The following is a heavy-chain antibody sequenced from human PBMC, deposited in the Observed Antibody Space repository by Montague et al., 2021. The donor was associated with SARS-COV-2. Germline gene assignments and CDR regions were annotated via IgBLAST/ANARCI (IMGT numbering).Heavy chain of an antibody. V-gene: IGHV6-1*01. Sequence: SAISGDSVSSKSVAWNWIRQSPSRGLEWLGRTYYRPKWDSDYAESVKRRLVITPDTSKNQVSLQLNSVIPEDTAVYFCASSGITLTGLDAFDIWGQGTMVTVSS. CDR2: TYYRPKWDS. CDR1: GDSVSSKSVA. D-gene: IGHD3-9*01. J-gene: IGHJ3*02. CDR3: ASSGITLTGLDAFDI.